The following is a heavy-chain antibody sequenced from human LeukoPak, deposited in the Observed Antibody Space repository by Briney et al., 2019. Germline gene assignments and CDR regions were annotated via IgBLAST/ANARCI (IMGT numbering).Heavy chain of an antibody. J-gene: IGHJ3*02. CDR1: GYTFTGYY. V-gene: IGHV1-2*06. D-gene: IGHD3-10*01. CDR2: INPNSGGT. CDR3: ARDSGVDGYIDI. Sequence: GASVKVSCKASGYTFTGYYMHWVRQAPGQGLEWMGRINPNSGGTNYAQKFQGRVTMTRDTSISTAYMELSRLRSEDTAVYYCARDSGVDGYIDIWGQGTMVTVSS.